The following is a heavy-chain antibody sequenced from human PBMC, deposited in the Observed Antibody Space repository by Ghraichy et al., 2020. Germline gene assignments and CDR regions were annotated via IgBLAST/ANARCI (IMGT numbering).Heavy chain of an antibody. J-gene: IGHJ4*02. D-gene: IGHD6-13*01. V-gene: IGHV4-34*01. CDR1: GGSFSGYY. CDR3: ARRPPTIAAAGRGYDY. Sequence: SETLSLTCAVYGGSFSGYYWSWIRQPPGKGLEWIGEINHSGSTNYNPSLKSRVTISVDTSKNQFSLKLSSVTAADTAVYYCARRPPTIAAAGRGYDYWGQGTLVTVSS. CDR2: INHSGST.